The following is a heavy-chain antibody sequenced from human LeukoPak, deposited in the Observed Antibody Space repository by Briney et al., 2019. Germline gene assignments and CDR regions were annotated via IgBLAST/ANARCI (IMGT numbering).Heavy chain of an antibody. CDR3: AKARGGYYDSSGYPLDY. CDR2: LPPDELDI. V-gene: IGHV3-74*01. J-gene: IGHJ4*02. Sequence: GGSLRLSCAASGFTFTNYWMHWVRQAPGMGLVWVSRLPPDELDIIYADSVKGRFTISRDNSKNTLYLQMNSLRAEDTAVYYCAKARGGYYDSSGYPLDYWGQGTLVTVSS. CDR1: GFTFTNYW. D-gene: IGHD3-22*01.